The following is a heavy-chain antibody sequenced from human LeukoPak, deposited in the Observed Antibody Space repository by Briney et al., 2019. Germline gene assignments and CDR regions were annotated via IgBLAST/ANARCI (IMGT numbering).Heavy chain of an antibody. Sequence: ASVKVSCKVSGYTLTELSMHWVRQAPGKGLEWMGGFDPEDGETIYAQKFQGRVTMTEDTSTDTAYMELSSLRSEDTAVYYCATVSSTRQEYSSSLEGAFDIWGQGTMVTVSS. CDR2: FDPEDGET. CDR3: ATVSSTRQEYSSSLEGAFDI. CDR1: GYTLTELS. J-gene: IGHJ3*02. D-gene: IGHD6-13*01. V-gene: IGHV1-24*01.